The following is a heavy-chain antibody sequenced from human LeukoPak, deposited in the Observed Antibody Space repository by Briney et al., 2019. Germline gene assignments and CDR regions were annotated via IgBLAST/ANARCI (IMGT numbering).Heavy chain of an antibody. CDR3: ARVTGYMIEDYFDY. Sequence: SETLSLTCTVSGGSISSYYWSWIRQPAGKGLESIGHISTSGSTNYNPSLKSRVTISVDTSKNQFSLKLSSVTAADTAVYYCARVTGYMIEDYFDYWGQGTLVTVSS. CDR2: ISTSGST. CDR1: GGSISSYY. J-gene: IGHJ4*02. D-gene: IGHD3-22*01. V-gene: IGHV4-4*07.